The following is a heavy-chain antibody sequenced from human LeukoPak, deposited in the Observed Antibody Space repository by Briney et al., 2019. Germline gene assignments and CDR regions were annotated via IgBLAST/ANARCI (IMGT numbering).Heavy chain of an antibody. CDR3: ARDSTSSYYYYGMDV. Sequence: GASVKVSCEASGYTFTSYGISWVRQAPGQGLEWMGWISAYNGNTNYAQKLQGRVTITADKSTSTAYMELSSLRSEDTAVYYCARDSTSSYYYYGMDVWGQGTTVTVSS. CDR1: GYTFTSYG. D-gene: IGHD6-6*01. CDR2: ISAYNGNT. V-gene: IGHV1-18*01. J-gene: IGHJ6*02.